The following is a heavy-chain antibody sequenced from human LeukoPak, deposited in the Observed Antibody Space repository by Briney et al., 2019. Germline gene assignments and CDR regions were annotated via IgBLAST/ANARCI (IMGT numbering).Heavy chain of an antibody. D-gene: IGHD2-21*01. CDR2: ISYDGSDK. V-gene: IGHV3-30*18. J-gene: IGHJ4*02. Sequence: AGGSLRLSCAASGFTFSSYGMHWVRQAPGKGLEWVAVISYDGSDKYYADSVKGRFTISRDNSKNTLYLQMNSLRAEDAAVHFCAKAPVTSCRGAYCYPFDSWGQGTLVTVSS. CDR1: GFTFSSYG. CDR3: AKAPVTSCRGAYCYPFDS.